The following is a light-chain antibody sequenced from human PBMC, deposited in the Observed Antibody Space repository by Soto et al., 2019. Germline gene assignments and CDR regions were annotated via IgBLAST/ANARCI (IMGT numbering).Light chain of an antibody. CDR1: SSNIGNTF. V-gene: IGLV1-51*01. J-gene: IGLJ2*01. CDR2: DNN. CDR3: GTWDGRLTGEV. Sequence: QSVLTQPPSVSAAPEQKVTISCSGSSSNIGNTFVSWYQQLPGTAPRLLVYDNNKRPSGIPDRFSGSKSGTSATLDITGLQTGDEADYYCGTWDGRLTGEVFGEGTKLTVL.